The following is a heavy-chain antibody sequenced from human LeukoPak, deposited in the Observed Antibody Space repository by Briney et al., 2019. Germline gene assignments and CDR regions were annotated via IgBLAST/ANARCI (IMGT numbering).Heavy chain of an antibody. CDR2: IYYSGST. D-gene: IGHD6-19*01. CDR1: GGSISSSSYY. J-gene: IGHJ4*02. Sequence: PSETLSLTCTVSGGSISSSSYYWGWIRQPPGKGLEWIGSIYYSGSTYYNPSLKSRVTISVDTSKNQFSLKLSSVTAADTAVYYCARHFKGGSSGWYKWGQGTLVTVSS. CDR3: ARHFKGGSSGWYK. V-gene: IGHV4-39*01.